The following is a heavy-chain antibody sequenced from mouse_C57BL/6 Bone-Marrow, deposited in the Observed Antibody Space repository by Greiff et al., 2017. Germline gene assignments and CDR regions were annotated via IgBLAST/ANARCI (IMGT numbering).Heavy chain of an antibody. Sequence: EVQLMESGGDLVKPGGSLKLSCAASGFTFSSYGMSWVRQTPDKRLEWVATISSGGSYTYSPASVQGRFTISRDNAKNTLYLQMSSLKSEDTAMYYCARWLYAMDYWGQGTSVTVSS. CDR1: GFTFSSYG. CDR2: ISSGGSYT. V-gene: IGHV5-6*01. CDR3: ARWLYAMDY. J-gene: IGHJ4*01.